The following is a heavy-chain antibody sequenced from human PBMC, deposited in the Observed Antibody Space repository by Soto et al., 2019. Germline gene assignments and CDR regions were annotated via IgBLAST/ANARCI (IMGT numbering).Heavy chain of an antibody. J-gene: IGHJ6*02. CDR3: ARDSKYNWHYPLYCMDV. V-gene: IGHV3-49*04. Sequence: GSLRLSCTASGFTFGDYFMAWVRQAPGKGLELVAFIRSRDYGETTEYAASVIGRFHISRDDSNSIAYLQLNSLKTEDTAVYYCARDSKYNWHYPLYCMDVWGQGTTVTVSS. D-gene: IGHD1-7*01. CDR2: IRSRDYGETT. CDR1: GFTFGDYF.